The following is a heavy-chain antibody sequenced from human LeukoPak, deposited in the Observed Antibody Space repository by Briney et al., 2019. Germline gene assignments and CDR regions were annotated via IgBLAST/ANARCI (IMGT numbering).Heavy chain of an antibody. CDR2: IRYDGSNK. J-gene: IGHJ4*02. V-gene: IGHV3-30*02. CDR3: ARDEKFNYFDY. Sequence: GGSLRLSCAASGFTFSSYGMHWVRQAPGKGLEWVAFIRYDGSNKYYADSMKGRLTISRDNSKNMLSVQMNSLRVEDTAVFYCARDEKFNYFDYWGQGTLVTVSS. CDR1: GFTFSSYG.